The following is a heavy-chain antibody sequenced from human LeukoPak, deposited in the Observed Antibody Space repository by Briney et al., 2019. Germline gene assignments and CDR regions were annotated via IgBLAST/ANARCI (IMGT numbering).Heavy chain of an antibody. CDR1: GGSISSGGYY. J-gene: IGHJ4*02. Sequence: PSETLSRTCTVSGGSISSGGYYWSWIRQHPGKGLEWIGYIYYSGSTYYNPSLKSRVTISVDTSKNQFSLKLSSVTAADTAVYYCARVWGGGTYYFDYWGQGTLVTVSS. CDR3: ARVWGGGTYYFDY. CDR2: IYYSGST. D-gene: IGHD4-23*01. V-gene: IGHV4-31*03.